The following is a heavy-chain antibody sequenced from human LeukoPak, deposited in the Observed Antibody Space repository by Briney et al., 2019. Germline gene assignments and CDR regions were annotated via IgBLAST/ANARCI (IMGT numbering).Heavy chain of an antibody. CDR1: GYTFTDFG. D-gene: IGHD1-14*01. Sequence: ASVKVSCKASGYTFTDFGFIWVRQAPGQGLGWMGWVSTYNGDTDYAKKFQDRVTMTTESSTQTTFMELRNLRSDDTAVYYCARAESMALYFLYWGQGTLVSVSS. J-gene: IGHJ1*01. V-gene: IGHV1-18*01. CDR2: VSTYNGDT. CDR3: ARAESMALYFLY.